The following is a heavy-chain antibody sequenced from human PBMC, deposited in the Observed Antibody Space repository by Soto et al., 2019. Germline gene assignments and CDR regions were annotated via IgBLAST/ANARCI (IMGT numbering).Heavy chain of an antibody. D-gene: IGHD1-26*01. CDR1: GYTFTGYY. CDR2: INPNSGGT. V-gene: IGHV1-2*04. Sequence: ASVNVSCKASGYTFTGYYIHWVRQAPGQGLEWMGWINPNSGGTNYAQKFQGWVTMTRDTSISTAYMELSRLRSDDTAVYYCARDWPSGVTRPGAFDIWGQGTMVTVSS. J-gene: IGHJ3*02. CDR3: ARDWPSGVTRPGAFDI.